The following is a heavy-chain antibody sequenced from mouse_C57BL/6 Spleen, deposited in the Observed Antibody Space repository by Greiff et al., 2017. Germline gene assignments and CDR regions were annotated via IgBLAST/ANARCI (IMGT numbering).Heavy chain of an antibody. D-gene: IGHD2-1*01. J-gene: IGHJ4*01. CDR3: ARCEGNYPWKAMDY. Sequence: VQLKESGPELVRPGASVKISCKASGYSFTDYNMSWVKQSNGKSLAWIGVINPNYGTTSYNQKFKGKATLTVDQSSSTAYMQLNSLTSEDSAVYYCARCEGNYPWKAMDYWGQGTSVTVSS. CDR1: GYSFTDYN. CDR2: INPNYGTT. V-gene: IGHV1-39*01.